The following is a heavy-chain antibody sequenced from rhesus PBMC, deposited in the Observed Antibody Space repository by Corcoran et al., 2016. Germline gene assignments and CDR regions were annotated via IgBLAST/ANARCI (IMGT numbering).Heavy chain of an antibody. CDR1: GFSISTSGMG. CDR3: ARRSCTSTTCYFYFDC. CDR2: IYWDDDT. D-gene: IGHD2-2*01. Sequence: QVTLKESGPALVKPTQTLTLTCTSAGFSISTSGMGVGWIRQPPGKALEWLALIYWDDDTYNRTSRKSRHTISMDTSKNQVVLTITNMDPVDTATYYCARRSCTSTTCYFYFDCWGQGVLVTVSS. J-gene: IGHJ4*01. V-gene: IGHV2-174*01.